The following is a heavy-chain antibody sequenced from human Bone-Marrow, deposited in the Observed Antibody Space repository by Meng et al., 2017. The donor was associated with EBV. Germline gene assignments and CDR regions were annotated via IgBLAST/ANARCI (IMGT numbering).Heavy chain of an antibody. CDR1: GGTFSSDA. J-gene: IGHJ4*02. Sequence: QVRLVQSGAEVKKPGSSVKVSCKSSGGTFSSDAISWVRQAPGQGLEWMGGLIPMLGAPNYAQKFQDRVTIIADKSTSIHYMELSSLRSDDTAVYYCASESGRGYTPDYWGRGTLVTVSS. CDR3: ASESGRGYTPDY. CDR2: LIPMLGAP. D-gene: IGHD3-10*01. V-gene: IGHV1-69*06.